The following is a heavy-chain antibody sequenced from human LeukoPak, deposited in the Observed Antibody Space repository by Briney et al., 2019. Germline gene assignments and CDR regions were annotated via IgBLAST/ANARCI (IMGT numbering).Heavy chain of an antibody. J-gene: IGHJ1*01. Sequence: GGSLRLSCAASGFTFSSYGMHWVRQAPGKGLEWVAVISYDGSNKYYADSVKGRFTISRDNSKNTLYLQMNSLRAEDTAVYHCAKDQTPPLHWGQGTLVTVSS. V-gene: IGHV3-30*18. D-gene: IGHD4-23*01. CDR3: AKDQTPPLH. CDR1: GFTFSSYG. CDR2: ISYDGSNK.